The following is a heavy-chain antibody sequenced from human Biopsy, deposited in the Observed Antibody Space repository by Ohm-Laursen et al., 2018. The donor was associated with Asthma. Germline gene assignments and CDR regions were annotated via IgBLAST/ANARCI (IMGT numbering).Heavy chain of an antibody. D-gene: IGHD3-22*01. Sequence: SLRLSCSASGFTFSSYWMSWVRQAPGKGLEWVSGISWNSATIGYADSVEGRFTISRDNAKNSVFLHMDSLRPEDTAFYYCAKVRSDWVITESFDYWGQGVLVTVSS. CDR1: GFTFSSYW. CDR2: ISWNSATI. J-gene: IGHJ4*02. CDR3: AKVRSDWVITESFDY. V-gene: IGHV3-9*01.